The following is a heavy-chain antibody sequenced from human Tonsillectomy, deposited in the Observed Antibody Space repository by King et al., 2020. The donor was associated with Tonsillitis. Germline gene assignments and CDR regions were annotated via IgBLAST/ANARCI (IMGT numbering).Heavy chain of an antibody. D-gene: IGHD3-9*01. CDR2: INTDGSST. CDR1: GFTFSSYW. J-gene: IGHJ6*02. CDR3: ARDLELLVRSYDILTGYDQPDHYYYGMDV. V-gene: IGHV3-74*01. Sequence: VQLVESGGDLVQPGGSLRLSCAASGFTFSSYWMHWVRQTPGKGLVWVSHINTDGSSTSYADSVKGRFTISRDNAKNTLYLQMNSLRAEDTAVYYCARDLELLVRSYDILTGYDQPDHYYYGMDVWGRGTTVTVSS.